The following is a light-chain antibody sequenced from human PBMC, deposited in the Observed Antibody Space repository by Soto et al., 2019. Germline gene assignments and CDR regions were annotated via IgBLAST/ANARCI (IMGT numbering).Light chain of an antibody. V-gene: IGKV3-20*01. CDR2: GAS. CDR3: QQYDDSVWT. J-gene: IGKJ1*01. Sequence: IGLTQSPGTLSLSPGETATLSCRASLSLSSSFLAWYQQRPGQAPRLLIYGASSRATGIPDRFRGSGSGTDFTLTISRLEPEDFAVYYCQQYDDSVWTFGQGTKVDIK. CDR1: LSLSSSF.